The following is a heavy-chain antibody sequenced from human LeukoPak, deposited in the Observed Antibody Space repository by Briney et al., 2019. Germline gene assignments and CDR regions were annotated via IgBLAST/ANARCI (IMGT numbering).Heavy chain of an antibody. J-gene: IGHJ4*02. CDR3: ARNFYFDSSGYYHY. V-gene: IGHV1-2*02. CDR2: INHNSGGT. Sequence: ASAKVSCKASGYTFTGYYMHWVRQAPGQGLEWMGWINHNSGGTNYAQKFQGRVTMTRDTSISTAYMELSRLRSDDTAVYYCARNFYFDSSGYYHYWGQGTLVTVSS. D-gene: IGHD3-22*01. CDR1: GYTFTGYY.